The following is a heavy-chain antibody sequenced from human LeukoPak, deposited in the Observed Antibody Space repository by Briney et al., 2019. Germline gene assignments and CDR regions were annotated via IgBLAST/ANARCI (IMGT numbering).Heavy chain of an antibody. J-gene: IGHJ4*02. CDR2: IFYTGST. CDR3: ARPSGYSGYDYGY. D-gene: IGHD5-12*01. Sequence: SETLSLTCTVSGRSIRSSGYYWDWIRQPPGKGLEWVGSIFYTGSTYYNPSLKSRVTISADTSKNHFSLKVSSVTAADTAVYYCARPSGYSGYDYGYWGQGTLVSVSS. CDR1: GRSIRSSGYY. V-gene: IGHV4-39*02.